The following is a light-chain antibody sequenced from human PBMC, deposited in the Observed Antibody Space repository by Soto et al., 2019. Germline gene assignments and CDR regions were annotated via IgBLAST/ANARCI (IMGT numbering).Light chain of an antibody. CDR3: QQYGSSPT. Sequence: EIVFTQSPGTLSLSPGKRATLSCRASQSVSSSYLAWYQQKPGQAPRLLIYGASSRATGIPDRLSGSGSGTEFPLTISRMEPEDFAVYYCQQYGSSPTFGHGTQVDIK. CDR1: QSVSSSY. J-gene: IGKJ1*01. V-gene: IGKV3-20*01. CDR2: GAS.